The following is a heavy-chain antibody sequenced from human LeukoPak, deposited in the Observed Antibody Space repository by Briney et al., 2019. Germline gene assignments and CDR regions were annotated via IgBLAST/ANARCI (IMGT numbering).Heavy chain of an antibody. D-gene: IGHD3-3*01. CDR2: IIPIFGTA. CDR3: ARGSQGVYASFGFVY. CDR1: GGTFSSYA. V-gene: IGHV1-69*13. Sequence: SVKVSCKASGGTFSSYAISWVRQAPGQGLEWMGGIIPIFGTANYAQKFQGRVTITADESTSTAYMELSSLRSEDTAVYYCARGSQGVYASFGFVYWGQGTLVTVSS. J-gene: IGHJ4*02.